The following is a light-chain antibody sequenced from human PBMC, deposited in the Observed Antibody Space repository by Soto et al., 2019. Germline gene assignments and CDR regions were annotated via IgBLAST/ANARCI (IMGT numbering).Light chain of an antibody. J-gene: IGKJ1*01. CDR2: GAS. CDR3: QQYNSWLWT. CDR1: QSVSSN. V-gene: IGKV3-15*01. Sequence: ERVLTQSPASLSVTPGERVTLSCRASQSVSSNLAWYQQKPGQAPRLLIYGASTRATGIPARFSGSGSGTEFTLIISSLQSEDSAVYYCQQYNSWLWTFGQGTK.